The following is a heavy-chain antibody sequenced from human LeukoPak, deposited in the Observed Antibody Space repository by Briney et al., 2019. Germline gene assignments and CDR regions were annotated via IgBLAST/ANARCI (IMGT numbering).Heavy chain of an antibody. V-gene: IGHV1-69*13. Sequence: ASVKVSCRASGGTFSSYGISWVRQAPGQGLEWMGGIIPIFGTANYAQKFQGRVTITADESTSTAYMELSSLRSEDTAVYYCARLDEYSSSSRYYGMDVWGQGTTVTVSS. CDR2: IIPIFGTA. CDR1: GGTFSSYG. J-gene: IGHJ6*02. CDR3: ARLDEYSSSSRYYGMDV. D-gene: IGHD6-6*01.